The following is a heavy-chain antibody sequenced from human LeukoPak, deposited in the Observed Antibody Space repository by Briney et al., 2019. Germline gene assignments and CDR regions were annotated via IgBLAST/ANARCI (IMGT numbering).Heavy chain of an antibody. D-gene: IGHD5-24*01. J-gene: IGHJ4*02. Sequence: SETLSLTCAAYGGSFSGYYWSWIRQPPGKGLEWIGEINHSGSTNYNPSLKSRVTISVDTSKNQFSLKLSSVTAADTAVYYCARGRGWLQLTETDYWGQGTLVTVSS. CDR3: ARGRGWLQLTETDY. CDR1: GGSFSGYY. V-gene: IGHV4-34*01. CDR2: INHSGST.